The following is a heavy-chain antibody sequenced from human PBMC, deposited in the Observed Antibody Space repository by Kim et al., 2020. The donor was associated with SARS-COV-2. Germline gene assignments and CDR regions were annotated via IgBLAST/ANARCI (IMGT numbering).Heavy chain of an antibody. V-gene: IGHV4-59*08. J-gene: IGHJ4*02. CDR1: GGSTSSYY. D-gene: IGHD3-3*01. CDR3: ARLRCITIFD. CDR2: IYYSGNT. Sequence: SETLSLTCTVSGGSTSSYYWSWIRQPPGKGLEWIGYIYYSGNTNYNPSLKSRVTISIDTSKNQFSLELSSVTAADTAVYYCARLRCITIFDWGQGTLVTV.